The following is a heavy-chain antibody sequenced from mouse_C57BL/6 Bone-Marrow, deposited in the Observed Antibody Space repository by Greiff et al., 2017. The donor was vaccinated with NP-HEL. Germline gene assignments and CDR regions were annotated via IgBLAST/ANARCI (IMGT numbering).Heavy chain of an antibody. CDR3: ARSYDYDGGWYFDY. CDR2: IYPGNGDT. Sequence: QVQLKESGAELVRPGASVKMSCKASGYTFTSYNMHWVKQTPRQGLEWIGAIYPGNGDTSYNQKFKGKATLTVDKSSSTAYMQLSSLTSEDSAVYFCARSYDYDGGWYFDYWGQGTTLTVSS. CDR1: GYTFTSYN. J-gene: IGHJ2*01. V-gene: IGHV1-12*01. D-gene: IGHD2-4*01.